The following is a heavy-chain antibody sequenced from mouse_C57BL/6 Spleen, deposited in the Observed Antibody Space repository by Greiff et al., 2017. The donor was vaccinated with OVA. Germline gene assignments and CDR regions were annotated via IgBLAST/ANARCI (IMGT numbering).Heavy chain of an antibody. CDR1: GYTFTSYW. CDR2: IDPSDSET. CDR3: ARYYDGYYGGYFDV. V-gene: IGHV1-52*01. D-gene: IGHD2-3*01. J-gene: IGHJ1*03. Sequence: VQLQQPGAELVRPGSSVKLSCKASGYTFTSYWMHWVKQRPIQGLEWIGNIDPSDSETHYNQKFKDKATLTVDKSSSTAYMQLSSLTSEASAVYYCARYYDGYYGGYFDVWGTGTTVTVSS.